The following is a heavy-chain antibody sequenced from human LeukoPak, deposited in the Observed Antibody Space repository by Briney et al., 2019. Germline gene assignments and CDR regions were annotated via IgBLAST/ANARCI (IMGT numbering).Heavy chain of an antibody. J-gene: IGHJ4*02. CDR1: GFTFSSYS. CDR2: ISSSSSYI. CDR3: AKDRVVVVVAATDY. V-gene: IGHV3-21*04. D-gene: IGHD2-15*01. Sequence: GGSLRLSCAASGFTFSSYSMNWVRQAPGKGLEWVSSISSSSSYIYYADSVKGRFTISRDNSKNTLYLQMNSLRAEDTAVYYCAKDRVVVVVAATDYWGQGTLVTVAS.